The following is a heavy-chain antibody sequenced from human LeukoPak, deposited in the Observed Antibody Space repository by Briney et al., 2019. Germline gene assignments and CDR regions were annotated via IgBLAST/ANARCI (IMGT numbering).Heavy chain of an antibody. J-gene: IGHJ6*03. Sequence: PGGSLRLSCAASGFTFSNYFMNWVRQAPGKGLEWVAYISSSSSTIYYADSVKGRFTISRDNAKNSLYLQFNSLRGEDTAVYYCARSPYAYYYMDVWGKGTTVIVSS. CDR1: GFTFSNYF. CDR3: ARSPYAYYYMDV. D-gene: IGHD2-8*01. V-gene: IGHV3-48*04. CDR2: ISSSSSTI.